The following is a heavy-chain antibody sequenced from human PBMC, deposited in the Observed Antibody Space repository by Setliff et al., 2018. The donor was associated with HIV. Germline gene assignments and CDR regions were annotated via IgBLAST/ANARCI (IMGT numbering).Heavy chain of an antibody. V-gene: IGHV1-8*02. CDR3: ARGQNGGISGVD. D-gene: IGHD3-3*01. CDR2: MDPNSGNT. J-gene: IGHJ4*02. CDR1: AYPFTHYH. Sequence: ASVKVSCKASAYPFTHYHINWVRQAAGQGLEWMGWMDPNSGNTLYAQEFQGRVTMTRNTSMTTAYMELSSLRSEDTGIYYCARGQNGGISGVDWGQGTLVTVS.